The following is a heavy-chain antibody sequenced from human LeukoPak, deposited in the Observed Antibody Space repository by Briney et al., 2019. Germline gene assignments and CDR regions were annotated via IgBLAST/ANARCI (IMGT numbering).Heavy chain of an antibody. D-gene: IGHD4-17*01. V-gene: IGHV3-48*03. CDR2: ISSSGSTI. CDR1: GFTFSSYE. Sequence: PGGSLRLSCAASGFTFSSYEMNWVRQAPGKGLEWVSYISSSGSTIYYADSVKGRFTISRDNSNNTLYLQMNSLRPEDTAVYYCAKDHSGYGDYGFDYWGQGTLVTVSS. J-gene: IGHJ4*02. CDR3: AKDHSGYGDYGFDY.